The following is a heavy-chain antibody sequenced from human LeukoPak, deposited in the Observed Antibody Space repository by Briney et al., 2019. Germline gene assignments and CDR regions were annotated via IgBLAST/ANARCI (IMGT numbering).Heavy chain of an antibody. J-gene: IGHJ4*02. CDR1: GGSISSSSYY. CDR2: IYYSGST. D-gene: IGHD3-22*01. V-gene: IGHV4-39*02. Sequence: KPSETLSLTCTVSGGSISSSSYYWAWIRPPPGKGLEWIGSIYYSGSTYYNPSLKSRVTISVDTSKNQFSLKLSSVTAADPAVYYCAREDYYDRRLDYWGQGTLVTVSS. CDR3: AREDYYDRRLDY.